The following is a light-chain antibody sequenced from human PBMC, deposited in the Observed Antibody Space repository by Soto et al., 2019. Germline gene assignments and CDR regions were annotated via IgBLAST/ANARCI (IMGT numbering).Light chain of an antibody. V-gene: IGKV1-5*03. Sequence: DIQMNQSPSTLSTSIGDRVTITCRASQNITRWLAWYQQKPGKAPKLLIYQASTLESGVPSRFSGSGSGTEFSLTISSLQPDDFATYYCQQFKNYPLTFGGGTKVDIK. CDR2: QAS. CDR3: QQFKNYPLT. CDR1: QNITRW. J-gene: IGKJ4*01.